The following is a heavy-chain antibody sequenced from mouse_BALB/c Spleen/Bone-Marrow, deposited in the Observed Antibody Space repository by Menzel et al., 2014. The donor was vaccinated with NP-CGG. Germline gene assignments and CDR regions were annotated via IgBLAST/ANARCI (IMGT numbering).Heavy chain of an antibody. V-gene: IGHV2-9*02. CDR1: GFSLTSYG. CDR3: AREYYGNGYAMDY. J-gene: IGHJ4*01. Sequence: QVQLQHPGPGLVAPSQSLSITCTVSGFSLTSYGVHWVRQPPGKGLEWLGVIWAGGSTNYNSALMSRLSISKDNSKSQVFLKMNSLQTDDTAMYYCAREYYGNGYAMDYWGQGTSVTVSS. D-gene: IGHD2-1*01. CDR2: IWAGGST.